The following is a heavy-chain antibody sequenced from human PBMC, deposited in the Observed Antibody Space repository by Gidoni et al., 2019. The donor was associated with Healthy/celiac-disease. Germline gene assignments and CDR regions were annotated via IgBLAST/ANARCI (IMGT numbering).Heavy chain of an antibody. CDR3: TTDKDATAGHYYFYYMDV. D-gene: IGHD6-13*01. Sequence: EVQLVESGGGLVKPGGSLRLSCAASGFHFSNARVTWVRQAPGNVLEWVGRIKSKTDGGTTDYAAPVKGRFTISRDDSKNTLYLQMNSLKTEDTAVYYCTTDKDATAGHYYFYYMDVWGKGTTVTVSS. V-gene: IGHV3-15*01. CDR2: IKSKTDGGTT. CDR1: GFHFSNAR. J-gene: IGHJ6*03.